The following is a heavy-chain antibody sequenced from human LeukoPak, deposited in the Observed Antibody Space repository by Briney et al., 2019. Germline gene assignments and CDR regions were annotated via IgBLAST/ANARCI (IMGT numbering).Heavy chain of an antibody. J-gene: IGHJ4*02. D-gene: IGHD3-9*01. CDR3: ARRLTGDPLYFDY. CDR1: GDSISSYS. V-gene: IGHV4-59*01. CDR2: IYYSGST. Sequence: SETLSLTCTVSGDSISSYSWSWIRQPPGKGLXXIRYIYYSGSTNYNPSLKSRVTISVDTSKNQFSLKLSSVTAADTAMYYCARRLTGDPLYFDYWGQGTLVTVSS.